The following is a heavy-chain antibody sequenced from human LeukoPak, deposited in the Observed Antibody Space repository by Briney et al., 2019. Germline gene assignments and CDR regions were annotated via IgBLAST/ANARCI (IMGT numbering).Heavy chain of an antibody. Sequence: GESLNISCKASGSSFTNYWIGWVRQMPGKGLEWMGIIYPGDSDTRYSPSFQGQVTIAAAQSISTAYLQWSSLKASDTAMYDCARAGNQLLIDYYYGMDVWGQGTTVTVSS. V-gene: IGHV5-51*01. CDR3: ARAGNQLLIDYYYGMDV. D-gene: IGHD2-2*01. CDR1: GSSFTNYW. CDR2: IYPGDSDT. J-gene: IGHJ6*02.